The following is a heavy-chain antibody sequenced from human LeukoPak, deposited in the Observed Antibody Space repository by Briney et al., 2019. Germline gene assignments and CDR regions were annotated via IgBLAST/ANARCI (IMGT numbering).Heavy chain of an antibody. Sequence: ASVKVSCKASGYSFSGYYMHWVRQAPGQGLEWMGCINPYSGDTDYAQKFQGRVTMTRDTSITTAYMELSRLKSDDTAMYYCARAEVGVSGYFDYWGDGTLVTVSS. D-gene: IGHD1-26*01. CDR3: ARAEVGVSGYFDY. V-gene: IGHV1-2*02. CDR2: INPYSGDT. CDR1: GYSFSGYY. J-gene: IGHJ4*01.